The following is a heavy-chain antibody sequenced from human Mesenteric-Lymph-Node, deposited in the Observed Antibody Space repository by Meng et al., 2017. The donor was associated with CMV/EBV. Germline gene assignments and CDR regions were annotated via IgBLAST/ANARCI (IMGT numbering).Heavy chain of an antibody. J-gene: IGHJ4*02. D-gene: IGHD3-3*01. CDR3: ARESRDFWSGYYTADY. CDR2: IYYSGST. CDR1: GGSISSYY. Sequence: SETLSLTCAVYGGSISSYYWSWIRQPPGKGLEWIGYIYYSGSTNYNPSLKSRVTISVDTSKNQFSLKLSSVTAADTAVYYCARESRDFWSGYYTADYWGQGTLVTVSS. V-gene: IGHV4-59*01.